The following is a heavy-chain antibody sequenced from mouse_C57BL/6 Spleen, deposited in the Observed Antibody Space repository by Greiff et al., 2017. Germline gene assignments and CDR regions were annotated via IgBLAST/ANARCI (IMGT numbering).Heavy chain of an antibody. CDR3: ARAAITTLPYYFDD. CDR1: GFTFTDYY. Sequence: EVKLVESGGGLVQPGGSLSLSCAASGFTFTDYYMSWVRQPPGKALEWLGFIRNKANGYTTEYSASVKGRFTISIDNSQSILYLQMNALRAEYSATYYCARAAITTLPYYFDDWGQGTTLTVSS. CDR2: IRNKANGYTT. D-gene: IGHD1-1*01. V-gene: IGHV7-3*01. J-gene: IGHJ2*01.